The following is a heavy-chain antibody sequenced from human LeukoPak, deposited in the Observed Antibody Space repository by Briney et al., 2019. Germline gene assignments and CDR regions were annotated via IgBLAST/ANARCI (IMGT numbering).Heavy chain of an antibody. CDR1: GFTFGDYA. Sequence: GGSLRLSCTASGFTFGDYAMSWFRQAPGKGLEWVGFIRSKTEGETTDYATPVKGRFTISRDDSKDTLYLQMDSLKTEDTAVYYCTTYSSGPWHWGQGTLVTVSS. CDR3: TTYSSGPWH. CDR2: IRSKTEGETT. J-gene: IGHJ4*02. D-gene: IGHD6-19*01. V-gene: IGHV3-49*03.